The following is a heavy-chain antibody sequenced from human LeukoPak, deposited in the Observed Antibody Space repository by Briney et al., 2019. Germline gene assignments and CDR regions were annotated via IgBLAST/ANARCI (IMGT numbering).Heavy chain of an antibody. CDR2: IIPIFGTA. V-gene: IGHV1-69*05. CDR3: ARVSHRGNWFDP. J-gene: IGHJ5*02. Sequence: ASVKVSCKASGGTFSSYAISWVRQAPGQGLEWMGGIIPIFGTANYAQKFQGRVTITTDESTSTAYMELSSLRSDDTAVYYCARVSHRGNWFDPWGQGTLVTVSS. CDR1: GGTFSSYA.